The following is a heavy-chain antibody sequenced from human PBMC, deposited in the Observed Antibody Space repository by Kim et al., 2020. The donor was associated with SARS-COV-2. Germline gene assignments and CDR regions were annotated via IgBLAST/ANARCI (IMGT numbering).Heavy chain of an antibody. D-gene: IGHD1-1*01. V-gene: IGHV3-30*04. CDR2: ISYDERNK. Sequence: GGSLRLSCAASGFPFNPYAMHWVRQAPGKGLEWVAVISYDERNKYHTDSVKGRFTISRDNSKNTLYLQMNSLRPEDTAVYYCARGGGANWLGQTFDCWGQGTLVPASS. CDR1: GFPFNPYA. J-gene: IGHJ4*02. CDR3: ARGGGANWLGQTFDC.